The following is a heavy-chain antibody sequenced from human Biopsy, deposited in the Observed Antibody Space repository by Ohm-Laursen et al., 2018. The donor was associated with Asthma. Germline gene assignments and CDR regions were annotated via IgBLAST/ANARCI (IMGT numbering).Heavy chain of an antibody. CDR1: GFTFSSFG. CDR3: SREEPTSGWYQGSILR. D-gene: IGHD6-19*01. Sequence: SLRLSCAASGFTFSSFGTHWVRQAPGKGLEWVACISYDGSNKYYADSVKGRSTISRDNSKNTLYLQMNSLRAEDTAVYYCSREEPTSGWYQGSILRWGQGTLVTVSS. CDR2: ISYDGSNK. V-gene: IGHV3-30*03. J-gene: IGHJ4*02.